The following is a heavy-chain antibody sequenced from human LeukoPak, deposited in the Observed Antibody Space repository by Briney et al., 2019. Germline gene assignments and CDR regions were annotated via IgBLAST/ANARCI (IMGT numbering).Heavy chain of an antibody. CDR3: ARSVYYDSSGRYGMDV. D-gene: IGHD3-22*01. CDR1: GGTFSSYA. J-gene: IGHJ6*02. Sequence: SVKVSCKASGGTFSSYAISWVRQAPGQGLEWMGGIIPIFGTANYAQKFQGRVTITADESTSTAYMELSSLRSEDTAVYYCARSVYYDSSGRYGMDVWGQGTTVTVSS. V-gene: IGHV1-69*13. CDR2: IIPIFGTA.